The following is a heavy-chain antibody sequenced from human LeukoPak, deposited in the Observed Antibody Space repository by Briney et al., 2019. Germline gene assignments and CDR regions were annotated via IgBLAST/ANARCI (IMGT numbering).Heavy chain of an antibody. D-gene: IGHD3-10*01. Sequence: ASVRVSSMVSVYTLTELSMHWVRQAPGKGGGRMGGFDAEDGETHYVQKFQGRETITEDTSTDTAYMELSSLRSEDTAVYYCATDRGFWGQGTLVTVSS. CDR2: FDAEDGET. J-gene: IGHJ4*02. V-gene: IGHV1-24*01. CDR1: VYTLTELS. CDR3: ATDRGF.